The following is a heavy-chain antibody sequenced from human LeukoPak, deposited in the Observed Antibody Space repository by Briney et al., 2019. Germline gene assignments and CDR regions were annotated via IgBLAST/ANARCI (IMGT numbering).Heavy chain of an antibody. V-gene: IGHV4-30-4*01. Sequence: PSQTLSLTCTVSGGSISSGDYYWSWIRQPPGKGLEWIGYIYYSGSTNYNPSLKSRVTISVDTSKNQFSLKLSSVTAADTAVYYCAREDCSGTSCSEYVWGQGTTVTVSS. CDR1: GGSISSGDYY. CDR3: AREDCSGTSCSEYV. CDR2: IYYSGST. J-gene: IGHJ6*02. D-gene: IGHD2-2*01.